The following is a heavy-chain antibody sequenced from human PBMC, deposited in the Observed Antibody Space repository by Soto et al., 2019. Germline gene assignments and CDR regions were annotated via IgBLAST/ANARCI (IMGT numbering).Heavy chain of an antibody. D-gene: IGHD2-15*01. CDR3: APGYCSGGSCSPLGYFDC. CDR1: GYTFTGYY. V-gene: IGHV1-2*02. CDR2: INPNSGGT. Sequence: ASVKVSCKASGYTFTGYYMHWVRQAPGQGLEWMGWINPNSGGTNYAQKFQGRVTMTRDTSISTAYMELSRLRSDDTAVYYCAPGYCSGGSCSPLGYFDCWGQGTLVTVSS. J-gene: IGHJ4*02.